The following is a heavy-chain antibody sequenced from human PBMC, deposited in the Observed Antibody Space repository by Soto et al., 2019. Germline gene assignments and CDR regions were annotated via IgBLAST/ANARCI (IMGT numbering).Heavy chain of an antibody. V-gene: IGHV3-23*01. Sequence: GGSLRLSCAASGFTFSSYAMSWVRQAPGKGLEWVSAISGSGGSTYYADSVKGRFTISRDNSKNTLYLQMNSLRAEDTAVYYCAKDGPSDDFWSGYYIFYFDYWGQGTLVTVSS. J-gene: IGHJ4*02. CDR2: ISGSGGST. D-gene: IGHD3-3*01. CDR1: GFTFSSYA. CDR3: AKDGPSDDFWSGYYIFYFDY.